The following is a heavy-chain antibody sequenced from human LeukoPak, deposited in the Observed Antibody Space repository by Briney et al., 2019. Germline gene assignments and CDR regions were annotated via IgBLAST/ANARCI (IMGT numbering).Heavy chain of an antibody. D-gene: IGHD4-23*01. J-gene: IGHJ4*02. V-gene: IGHV4-31*03. CDR3: AREIRDYGGKDYFDY. CDR2: IYYSGST. CDR1: GGSISSGGYY. Sequence: KASETLSLTCTVSGGSISSGGYYWSWIRQHPGKGLEWIGYIYYSGSTYYNPSLKSRVTISVDTSKNQFSLKLSSVTAADTAVYYCAREIRDYGGKDYFDYWGQGTLVTVSS.